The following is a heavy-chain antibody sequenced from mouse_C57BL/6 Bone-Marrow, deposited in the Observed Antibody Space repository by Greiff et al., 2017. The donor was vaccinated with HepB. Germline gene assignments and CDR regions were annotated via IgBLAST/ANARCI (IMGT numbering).Heavy chain of an antibody. V-gene: IGHV14-3*01. D-gene: IGHD1-1*01. J-gene: IGHJ1*03. CDR1: GFNIKNTY. CDR2: IDPANGNT. Sequence: DVQLQESVAELVRPGASVKLSCTASGFNIKNTYMHWVKQRPEQGLEWIGRIDPANGNTKYAPKFQGKATITADTSSNTAYLQLSSLTSEDTAIYYCARSLHYYGSSHWYFDVWGTGTTVTVSS. CDR3: ARSLHYYGSSHWYFDV.